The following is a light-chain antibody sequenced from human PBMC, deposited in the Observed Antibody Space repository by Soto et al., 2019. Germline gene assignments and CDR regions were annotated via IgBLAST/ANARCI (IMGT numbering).Light chain of an antibody. Sequence: DIQMTQSPSTLSASVGDRVTITCRASQSISNWLAWYQQKPGKAPNLLIYKATSLESGVPSRFIGSGSGTEFTLTIPSLQPDDFATYYCRHYNTYSPPYTFGQGTRLEIK. CDR3: RHYNTYSPPYT. J-gene: IGKJ2*01. CDR1: QSISNW. CDR2: KAT. V-gene: IGKV1-5*03.